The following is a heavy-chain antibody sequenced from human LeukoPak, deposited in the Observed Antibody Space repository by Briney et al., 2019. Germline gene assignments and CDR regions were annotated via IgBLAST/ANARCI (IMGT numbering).Heavy chain of an antibody. J-gene: IGHJ5*02. D-gene: IGHD3-22*01. CDR1: GFTSSNAW. Sequence: GGSLRLSCATSGFTSSNAWMNWVRQAPGKGLEWVGRIRSNSDGGTIDYAAPVKGRFTLSRDDSKTTLYLQMNSLQTEDTAVYYCATDFYDSTWGQGTLVTVSS. CDR3: ATDFYDST. CDR2: IRSNSDGGTI. V-gene: IGHV3-15*07.